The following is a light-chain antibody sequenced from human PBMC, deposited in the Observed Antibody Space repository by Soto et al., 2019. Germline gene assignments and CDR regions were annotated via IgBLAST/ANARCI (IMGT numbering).Light chain of an antibody. CDR1: QSVSSSY. J-gene: IGKJ5*01. CDR2: GAS. V-gene: IGKV3-20*01. Sequence: IVLTQSPGTLSLSPGERATLSCRASQSVSSSYLAWYQQKPGQAPRLLIYGASSRATGTPDRLSGSGSGTAFTLTISRLEPADFAVYYWQQYDSSPITFGQGTRLEIK. CDR3: QQYDSSPIT.